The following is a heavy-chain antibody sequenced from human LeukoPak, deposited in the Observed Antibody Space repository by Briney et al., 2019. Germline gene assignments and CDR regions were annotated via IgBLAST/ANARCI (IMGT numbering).Heavy chain of an antibody. Sequence: SETLSLTCTVSGCSITSYYLSWIRQPPGKGLEWIGYIYYSGSTNYNPSLKSRVTISVDTSKNQFSLKLSSVTAADTAVYYGARDRAYYYGSGSYSWFDPWGQGTLVTVSS. CDR3: ARDRAYYYGSGSYSWFDP. CDR1: GCSITSYY. CDR2: IYYSGST. J-gene: IGHJ5*02. V-gene: IGHV4-59*01. D-gene: IGHD3-10*01.